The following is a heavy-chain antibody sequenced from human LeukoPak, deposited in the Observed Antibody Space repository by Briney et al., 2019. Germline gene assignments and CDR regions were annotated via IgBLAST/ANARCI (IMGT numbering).Heavy chain of an antibody. D-gene: IGHD2-2*01. Sequence: GALRLSCAASGFTFSSYAMSWVRQAPGKGLEGVSAISGSGGSTYYADSVKGRFTISRDNSKNTLYLQMNSLRAEDTAVYYCAKCSSTSCPLYYFDYWGQGTLVTVSS. J-gene: IGHJ4*02. CDR2: ISGSGGST. V-gene: IGHV3-23*01. CDR1: GFTFSSYA. CDR3: AKCSSTSCPLYYFDY.